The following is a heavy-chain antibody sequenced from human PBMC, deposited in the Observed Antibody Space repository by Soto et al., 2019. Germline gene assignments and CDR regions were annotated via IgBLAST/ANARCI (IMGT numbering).Heavy chain of an antibody. J-gene: IGHJ4*02. D-gene: IGHD6-19*01. CDR2: INPKSGYT. CDR3: ARPVPGTWFTEY. Sequence: GASVKVSCKASGYTFTGDYLHWVRQAPGQGLEWMAWINPKSGYTKSAQKFQARVTLTRDTSISTAYMELRSLRADDTALYYCARPVPGTWFTEYWSQGTLVTVSS. CDR1: GYTFTGDY. V-gene: IGHV1-2*02.